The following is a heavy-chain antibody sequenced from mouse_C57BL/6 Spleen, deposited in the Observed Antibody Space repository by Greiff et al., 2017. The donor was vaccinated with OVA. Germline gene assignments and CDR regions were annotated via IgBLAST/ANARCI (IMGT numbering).Heavy chain of an antibody. CDR2: IHPNSGST. D-gene: IGHD2-4*01. V-gene: IGHV1-64*01. CDR1: GYTFTSYW. CDR3: ARDYYEYDGQAMDY. J-gene: IGHJ4*01. Sequence: QVQLQQPGAELVKPGASVKLSCKASGYTFTSYWMHWVQQRPGQGLEWIGMIHPNSGSTNYHEKLKSKATLTIDNSSINAYLQLSSLTSEDSAVYYCARDYYEYDGQAMDYWGQGTSVTVSS.